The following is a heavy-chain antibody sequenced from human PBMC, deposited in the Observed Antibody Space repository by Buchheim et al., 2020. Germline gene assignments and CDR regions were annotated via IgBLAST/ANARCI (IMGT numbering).Heavy chain of an antibody. V-gene: IGHV3-11*06. J-gene: IGHJ4*02. CDR2: ISSSSSYT. D-gene: IGHD3-22*01. Sequence: QVQLVESGGGVVKPGGSLRLSCAASGFTFSDYYMSWIRQAPGKGLEWVSYISSSSSYTNYADSVKGRFTISRDNAKNPLYLQMNRLRDEDTAVYYCARDLRIGSSGLFDYWGQGTL. CDR3: ARDLRIGSSGLFDY. CDR1: GFTFSDYY.